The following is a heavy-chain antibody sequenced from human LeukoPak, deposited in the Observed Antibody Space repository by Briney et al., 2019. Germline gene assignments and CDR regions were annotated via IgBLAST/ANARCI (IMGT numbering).Heavy chain of an antibody. CDR3: AKDKGRTMVRGSFDY. V-gene: IGHV3-23*01. J-gene: IGHJ4*02. CDR1: GFTFSSYA. Sequence: GGSLRLSCAASGFTFSSYAMSWVRQAPGKGLEWVSAISGSGGSTYYADSVKGRFTISRENSKNTLYLQMNSLRAEDTAVYYCAKDKGRTMVRGSFDYWGQGTLVTVSS. CDR2: ISGSGGST. D-gene: IGHD3-10*01.